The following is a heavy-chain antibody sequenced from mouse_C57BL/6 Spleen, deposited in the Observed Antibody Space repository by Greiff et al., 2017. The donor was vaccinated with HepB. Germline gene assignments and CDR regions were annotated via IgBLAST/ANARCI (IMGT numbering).Heavy chain of an antibody. Sequence: QVQLQQPGPELVKPGASVKLSCKASGYAFSSSWMNWVKQRPGKGLEWIGRIYPGDGDTNYNEKFKGKATLTVDKSSSTAYMQLSSLTSEDSAVYFCATYYGSSPWYAMDDWGQGTSVTVSS. V-gene: IGHV1-82*01. D-gene: IGHD1-1*01. J-gene: IGHJ4*01. CDR1: GYAFSSSW. CDR2: IYPGDGDT. CDR3: ATYYGSSPWYAMDD.